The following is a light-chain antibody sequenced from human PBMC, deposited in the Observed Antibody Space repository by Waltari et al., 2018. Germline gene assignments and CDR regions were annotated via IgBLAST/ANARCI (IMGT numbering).Light chain of an antibody. CDR3: QHYVRLPAT. CDR2: AAS. J-gene: IGKJ1*01. V-gene: IGKV3-20*01. CDR1: QSVSRT. Sequence: EIVLTQSPGTLSLAPGERATLSCRASQSVSRTLAGYQQKPGQAPSLLIDAASTRATGIPDRFSGSGSGTDFSLTISRLEPEDFAVYYCQHYVRLPATFGQGTKVEIK.